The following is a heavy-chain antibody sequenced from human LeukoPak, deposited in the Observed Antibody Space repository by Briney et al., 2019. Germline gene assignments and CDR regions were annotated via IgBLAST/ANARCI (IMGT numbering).Heavy chain of an antibody. Sequence: ASVKVSCKASGYTFTSYDINWVRQATGQGLERMGWMNPNSGNTGYAQKFQGRVTMTRNTSISTAYMELSSLRSEDTAVYYCARGYYDSSGYSPFDYRGQGTLVTVSS. J-gene: IGHJ4*02. D-gene: IGHD3-22*01. V-gene: IGHV1-8*01. CDR1: GYTFTSYD. CDR2: MNPNSGNT. CDR3: ARGYYDSSGYSPFDY.